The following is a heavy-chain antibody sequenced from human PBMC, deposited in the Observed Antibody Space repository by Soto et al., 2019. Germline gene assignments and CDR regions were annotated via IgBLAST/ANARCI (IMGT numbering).Heavy chain of an antibody. CDR2: IYPGDSDT. CDR3: ASQYYDFWSGSERHY. D-gene: IGHD3-3*01. J-gene: IGHJ4*02. Sequence: GESLKISCKGSGYSFTSYWIGWVRQMPGKGLEWMGIIYPGDSDTRYSPSFQGQVTISADKSISTAYLQWSSLKASDTAMYYCASQYYDFWSGSERHYRGQGTLVTVSS. CDR1: GYSFTSYW. V-gene: IGHV5-51*01.